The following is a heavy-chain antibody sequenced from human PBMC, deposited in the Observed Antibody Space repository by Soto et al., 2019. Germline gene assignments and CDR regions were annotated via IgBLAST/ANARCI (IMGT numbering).Heavy chain of an antibody. CDR2: IYYTGST. D-gene: IGHD6-19*01. V-gene: IGHV4-61*01. CDR3: ARPQLSGGWASFDY. J-gene: IGHJ4*02. Sequence: SETLCPPSPVSGGSISSGSYYWASIPQPPGKGLEWIGYIYYTGSTNSNPSLKSRVTISIDTSKNQFSLKLSSVTAADTAVYYCARPQLSGGWASFDYWGQGSLVTVS. CDR1: GGSISSGSYY.